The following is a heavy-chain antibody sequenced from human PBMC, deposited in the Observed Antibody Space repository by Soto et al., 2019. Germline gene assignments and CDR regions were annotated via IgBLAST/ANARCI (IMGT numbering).Heavy chain of an antibody. CDR3: ARVEWAAAGTDYGMDV. D-gene: IGHD6-13*01. V-gene: IGHV4-34*01. J-gene: IGHJ6*02. CDR2: INHSGST. Sequence: SESLSVNGAVYGGSFSGYYWSWIRLPPGKGLEWIGEINHSGSTNYNPSLKSRVTISVDTSKNQFSLKLSSVTAADTAVYYCARVEWAAAGTDYGMDVWGQGTTVTVSS. CDR1: GGSFSGYY.